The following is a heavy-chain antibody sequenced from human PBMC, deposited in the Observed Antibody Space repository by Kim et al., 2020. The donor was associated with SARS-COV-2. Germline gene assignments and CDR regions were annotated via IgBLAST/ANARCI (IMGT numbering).Heavy chain of an antibody. D-gene: IGHD5-12*01. CDR2: ISSSSSYI. J-gene: IGHJ6*02. CDR1: GFTFSSYS. CDR3: ARNNPTYSGYDRQWLVRILDYYYYGMDV. Sequence: GGSLRLSCAASGFTFSSYSMNWVRQAPGKGLEWVSSISSSSSYIYYTDSVKGRFTISRDNAKNSLYLQMNSLRAEDTAVYYCARNNPTYSGYDRQWLVRILDYYYYGMDVWGQGTTVTVSS. V-gene: IGHV3-21*01.